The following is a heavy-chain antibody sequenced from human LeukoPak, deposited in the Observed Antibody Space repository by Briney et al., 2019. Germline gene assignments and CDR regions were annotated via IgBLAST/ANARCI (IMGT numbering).Heavy chain of an antibody. D-gene: IGHD5-18*01. J-gene: IGHJ4*02. CDR2: INHSGST. CDR1: GGSFSGYY. CDR3: AIGREGYSYAVDY. Sequence: KPSETLSLTCAVYGGSFSGYYWSWIRQPPGKGLEWIGEINHSGSTNYNPSLKSRVTISVDTSKNQFSLKLSSVTAADTAVYYCAIGREGYSYAVDYWGQGTLVTVSS. V-gene: IGHV4-34*01.